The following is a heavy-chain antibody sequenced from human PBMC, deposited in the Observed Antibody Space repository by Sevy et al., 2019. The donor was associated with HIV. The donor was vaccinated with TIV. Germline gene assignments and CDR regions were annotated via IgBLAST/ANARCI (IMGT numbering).Heavy chain of an antibody. V-gene: IGHV2-5*02. CDR1: GFSLDSDPVG. CDR3: ARSRKDTFAYRAFDY. J-gene: IGHJ4*02. Sequence: SGPTLVKPTQTLTLTCTFSGFSLDSDPVGVAWIRQPPGKALEWLALIYWDDDQRHSPSLKSRLTITKDTSKNQVVLTMTNMDPVDTATYYCARSRKDTFAYRAFDYWGQGTLVTVSS. CDR2: IYWDDDQ. D-gene: IGHD3-16*01.